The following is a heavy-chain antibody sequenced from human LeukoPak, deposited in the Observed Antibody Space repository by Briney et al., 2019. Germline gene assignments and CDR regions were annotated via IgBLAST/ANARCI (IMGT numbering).Heavy chain of an antibody. CDR1: GGSINSGGYY. V-gene: IGHV4-31*03. CDR3: ARGYQFDY. Sequence: SETLSLTCTVSGGSINSGGYYWSWIRQHPGKGLEWIGYISYSGSTYYTPSLKSRVRISVDTSKNQFSLKLNSVTGADTAVYYCARGYQFDYWGQGTLVTVSS. J-gene: IGHJ4*02. D-gene: IGHD3-16*02. CDR2: ISYSGST.